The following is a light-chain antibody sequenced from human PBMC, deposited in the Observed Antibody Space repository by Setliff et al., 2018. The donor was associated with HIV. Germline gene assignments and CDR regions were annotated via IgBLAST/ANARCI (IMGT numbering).Light chain of an antibody. CDR2: YDS. CDR3: QVWDSSSDHPYV. CDR1: NIGSKS. J-gene: IGLJ1*01. Sequence: ALPQPPSVSVAPGKTARITCGGNNIGSKSVHWYQQKPGQAPVLVISYDSDRPSGIPERFSGSNSGNTATLTISRVEAGDEADYYCQVWDSSSDHPYVFGTGTKVTVL. V-gene: IGLV3-21*04.